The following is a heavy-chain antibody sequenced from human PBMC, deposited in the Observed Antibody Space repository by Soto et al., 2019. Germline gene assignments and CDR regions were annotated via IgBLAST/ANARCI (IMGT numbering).Heavy chain of an antibody. CDR1: CGSISSSSYY. Sequence: SETLSLTCTVSCGSISSSSYYWGWIRQPPGKGLEWIGSIYYSGSTYYNPSLKSRVTISVDTSKNKLSLKLSSVTAADTAVYYCAGTHAYHFWSGYGPHYYYYGMDVWGQGATGT. CDR3: AGTHAYHFWSGYGPHYYYYGMDV. CDR2: IYYSGST. V-gene: IGHV4-39*01. D-gene: IGHD3-3*01. J-gene: IGHJ6*02.